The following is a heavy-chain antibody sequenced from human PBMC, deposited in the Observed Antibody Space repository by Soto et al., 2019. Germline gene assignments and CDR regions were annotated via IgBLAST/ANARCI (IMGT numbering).Heavy chain of an antibody. V-gene: IGHV3-23*01. CDR2: INKSGGSR. Sequence: GVLRLSCEASGFTFNTFAMTWVRQAPGRGLEWVSRINKSGGSRYYADSVRGRFTVSRDNSKNTLYLQMNSLRDEDTAIYYCAKGAEMPTIPFDYWGQGALVTVSS. D-gene: IGHD1-1*01. J-gene: IGHJ4*02. CDR3: AKGAEMPTIPFDY. CDR1: GFTFNTFA.